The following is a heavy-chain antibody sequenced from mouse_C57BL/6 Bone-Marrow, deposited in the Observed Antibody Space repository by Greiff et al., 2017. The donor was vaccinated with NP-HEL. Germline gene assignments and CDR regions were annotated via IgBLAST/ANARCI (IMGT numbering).Heavy chain of an antibody. CDR1: GYAFSSYW. V-gene: IGHV1-80*01. J-gene: IGHJ1*03. Sequence: VQLQQSGAELVKPGASVKISCKASGYAFSSYWMNWVKQRPGKGLEWIGQIYPGDGDTNYTGKVKGKATLTADKSSSTAYMQLISLSSEDSAVYFCSRVGDYDVHWYFDVWGTGTTVTVSS. D-gene: IGHD2-4*01. CDR3: SRVGDYDVHWYFDV. CDR2: IYPGDGDT.